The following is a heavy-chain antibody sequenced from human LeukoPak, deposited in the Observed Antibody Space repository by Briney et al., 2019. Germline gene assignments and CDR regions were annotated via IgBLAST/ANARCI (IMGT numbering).Heavy chain of an antibody. CDR1: GGSIGSGGYY. CDR3: GRGMAARYSYYSMDV. V-gene: IGHV4-30-2*01. Sequence: PSQTLSLTCTVSGGSIGSGGYYWSWIRQPPGKGLEWIGYIYHSGSTYYNPSLKSRVTISVDRSKNQFSLKLSSVTAADTAVYSCGRGMAARYSYYSMDVWGKGTTVTVS. J-gene: IGHJ6*03. D-gene: IGHD6-6*01. CDR2: IYHSGST.